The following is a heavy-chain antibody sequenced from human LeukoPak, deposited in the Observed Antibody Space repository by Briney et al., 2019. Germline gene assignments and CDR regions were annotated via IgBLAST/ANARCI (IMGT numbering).Heavy chain of an antibody. CDR3: ARVSTVTFEEWFDP. J-gene: IGHJ5*02. D-gene: IGHD4-17*01. V-gene: IGHV4-39*07. CDR2: IYYSGST. Sequence: SETLSLTCTVSGGSISSSSYYWGWIRQPPGKGLEWIGSIYYSGSTYYNPSLKSRVTISVDTSKNRFSLKLSSVTAADTAVYYCARVSTVTFEEWFDPWGQGTLVTVSS. CDR1: GGSISSSSYY.